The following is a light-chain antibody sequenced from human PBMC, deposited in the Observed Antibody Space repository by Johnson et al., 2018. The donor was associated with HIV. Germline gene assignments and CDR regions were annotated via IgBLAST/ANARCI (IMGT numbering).Light chain of an antibody. Sequence: QSVLTQPPSVSAAPGQKVTISCSGSSSNIGNNYVSWYQQLPGTAPKLLIYDNNKRPSGIPDRFSGSKSGTSATLGITGLQTGYEADYYGGTWDSSLRCVFGTGTKVTVL. CDR1: SSNIGNNY. J-gene: IGLJ1*01. CDR2: DNN. V-gene: IGLV1-51*01. CDR3: GTWDSSLRCV.